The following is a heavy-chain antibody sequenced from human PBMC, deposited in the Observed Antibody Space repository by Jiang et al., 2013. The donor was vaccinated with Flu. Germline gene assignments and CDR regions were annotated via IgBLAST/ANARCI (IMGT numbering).Heavy chain of an antibody. CDR3: ARDTSPPEMNFGVVINWFDP. J-gene: IGHJ5*02. Sequence: GLVKPGGSLRLSCAASGFTFSSYSMNWVRQAPGKGLEWVSSISSSSSYIYYADSVKGRFTISRDNAKNSLYLQMNSLRAEDTAVYYCARDTSPPEMNFGVVINWFDPWGQGTLVTVSS. CDR1: GFTFSSYS. CDR2: ISSSSSYI. V-gene: IGHV3-21*01. D-gene: IGHD3-3*01.